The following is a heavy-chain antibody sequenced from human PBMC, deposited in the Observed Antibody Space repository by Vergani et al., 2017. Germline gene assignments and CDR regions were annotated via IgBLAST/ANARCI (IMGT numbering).Heavy chain of an antibody. Sequence: EVQLVESGGGLVQPGGSLRLSCAASRFTFNNYWMHWVRQAPGKGLVWVSRINSDGSSATYADSVKGRFTISRDNAKNSLYLQMNSLRAEDTAVYYCAKVGLLATDDAFDIWGQGTMVTVSS. D-gene: IGHD4/OR15-4a*01. J-gene: IGHJ3*02. V-gene: IGHV3-74*01. CDR1: RFTFNNYW. CDR3: AKVGLLATDDAFDI. CDR2: INSDGSSA.